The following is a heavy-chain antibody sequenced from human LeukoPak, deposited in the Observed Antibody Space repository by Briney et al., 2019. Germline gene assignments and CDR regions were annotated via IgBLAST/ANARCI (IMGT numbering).Heavy chain of an antibody. D-gene: IGHD5/OR15-5a*01. Sequence: ASVKVSCKASGYTFTSYDINWVRQATGQGLEWMGWMNPNSGNTGYAQKFQGRVTMTRNTSISTAYMELSSLRSEDTAVYYCARGDLVSHYFDYWGQGTLVTVSS. V-gene: IGHV1-8*01. CDR1: GYTFTSYD. CDR2: MNPNSGNT. J-gene: IGHJ4*02. CDR3: ARGDLVSHYFDY.